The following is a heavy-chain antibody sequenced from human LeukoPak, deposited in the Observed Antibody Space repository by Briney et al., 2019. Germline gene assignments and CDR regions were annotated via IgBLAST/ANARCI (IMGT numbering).Heavy chain of an antibody. J-gene: IGHJ4*02. CDR1: GFTFTTYW. V-gene: IGHV3-7*03. Sequence: QAGGSLRLSCAASGFTFTTYWMSWVRQAPGKGLEWVANIKQDGTEKYYVDSVKGRFTISRDNAKNTLYLQMNSLRAEDTAVYYCAKQPYYYDSSGYYYPFDYWGQGTLVTVSS. CDR3: AKQPYYYDSSGYYYPFDY. D-gene: IGHD3-22*01. CDR2: IKQDGTEK.